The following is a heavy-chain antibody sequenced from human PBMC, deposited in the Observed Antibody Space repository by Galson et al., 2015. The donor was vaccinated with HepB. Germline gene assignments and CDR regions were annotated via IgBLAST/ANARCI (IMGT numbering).Heavy chain of an antibody. V-gene: IGHV3-11*06. CDR1: GFTFSDYY. CDR2: ISSSSSYT. CDR3: ARAAPVAGQVGYFDS. D-gene: IGHD6-19*01. J-gene: IGHJ4*02. Sequence: SLRLSCAASGFTFSDYYMTWIRQAPGKGLEWVSCISSSSSYTNYADSVKGRFIISRDNARNSLYLQMNSLRAEDTAVYFCARAAPVAGQVGYFDSWGQGTRVTVSS.